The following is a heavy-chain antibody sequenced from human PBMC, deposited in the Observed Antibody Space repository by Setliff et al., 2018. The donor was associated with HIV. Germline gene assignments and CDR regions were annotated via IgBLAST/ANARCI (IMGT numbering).Heavy chain of an antibody. Sequence: SETLSLTCTVSGDSIDRSNFFWTWIRQHPGKGLEWIGYIYYSGSATYNPSLKSQASISVDTSRNEFSLKLSSVTAADTAVYFCARGGAFCGRDSCYYLDYWGQGNPVTAPQ. CDR1: GDSIDRSNFF. J-gene: IGHJ4*02. CDR2: IYYSGSA. D-gene: IGHD2-21*02. CDR3: ARGGAFCGRDSCYYLDY. V-gene: IGHV4-31*01.